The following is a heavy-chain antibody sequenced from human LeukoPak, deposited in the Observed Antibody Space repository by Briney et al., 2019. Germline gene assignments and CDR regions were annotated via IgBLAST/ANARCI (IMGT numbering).Heavy chain of an antibody. CDR3: GRFGYEAAVGL. D-gene: IGHD6-25*01. CDR1: GFTLSNWW. Sequence: GGSLRLSCAASGFTLSNWWVTWVRQAPGQGPEFLANIKPTGTETYYVDPVKGRFTISRDNAKDLVFLQMSRLRGEDTALYYCGRFGYEAAVGLWGRGTLVTVSS. J-gene: IGHJ4*02. CDR2: IKPTGTET. V-gene: IGHV3-7*01.